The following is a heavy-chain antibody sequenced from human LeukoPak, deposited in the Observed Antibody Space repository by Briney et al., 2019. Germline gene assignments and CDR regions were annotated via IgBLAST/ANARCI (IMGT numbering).Heavy chain of an antibody. Sequence: SETLSLTCAVYGGSFSGYYWSWIRQPPGKGLEWIGEINHSGSTNYNPSLKSRVTISVGTSKNQFSLKLSSVTAADTAVYYCAREVTPHCSGGSCYPHYYMDVWGKGTTVTVSS. D-gene: IGHD2-15*01. CDR2: INHSGST. J-gene: IGHJ6*03. V-gene: IGHV4-34*01. CDR1: GGSFSGYY. CDR3: AREVTPHCSGGSCYPHYYMDV.